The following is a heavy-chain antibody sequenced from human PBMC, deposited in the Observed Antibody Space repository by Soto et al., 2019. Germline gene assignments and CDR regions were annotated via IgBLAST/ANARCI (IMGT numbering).Heavy chain of an antibody. CDR2: ISSSGSTI. V-gene: IGHV3-11*01. D-gene: IGHD2-2*01. J-gene: IGHJ4*02. CDR3: ARDPTRTSHPGY. CDR1: GFTFSDYY. Sequence: TGGSLRLSCAASGFTFSDYYMSWIRQAPGKGLEWVSYISSSGSTIYYADSVKGRFTISRNNAKNSLYLQMNSLRAEDTAVYYCARDPTRTSHPGYWGQGTLVTVSS.